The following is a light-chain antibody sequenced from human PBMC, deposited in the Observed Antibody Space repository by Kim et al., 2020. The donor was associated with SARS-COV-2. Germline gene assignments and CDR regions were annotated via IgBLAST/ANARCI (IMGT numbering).Light chain of an antibody. Sequence: IQMTQSPSSLSASVGDRVTITCQASQDISNYLNWYQQKPGRAPKLLIYDASNLETGVPSRFSGSGSGTDFTFTISSLQPEDIATYYCQHYDNLPRYTFGQGTKLEI. CDR3: QHYDNLPRYT. CDR2: DAS. J-gene: IGKJ2*01. V-gene: IGKV1-33*01. CDR1: QDISNY.